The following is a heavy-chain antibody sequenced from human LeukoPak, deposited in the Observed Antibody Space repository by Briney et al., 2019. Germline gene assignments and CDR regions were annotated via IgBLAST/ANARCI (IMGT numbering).Heavy chain of an antibody. V-gene: IGHV3-48*01. CDR2: ISSSSSTI. CDR3: ARRDSSGSYSNDAFDI. CDR1: GFTFSSYS. Sequence: PGGSLRLSCAASGFTFSSYSMNWVRQAPGKGLEWVSYISSSSSTIYYADSVKGRFTISRDNAKNSLYLQMNSLRAEDTAVYYCARRDSSGSYSNDAFDIWGQGTMVTVSS. J-gene: IGHJ3*02. D-gene: IGHD3-10*01.